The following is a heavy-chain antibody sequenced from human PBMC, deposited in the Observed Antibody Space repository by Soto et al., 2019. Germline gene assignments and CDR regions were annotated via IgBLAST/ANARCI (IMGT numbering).Heavy chain of an antibody. CDR3: AKDTSKYGNNWPAYYGLDV. CDR1: GFTFSSFG. D-gene: IGHD1-1*01. CDR2: ISFDGSNK. J-gene: IGHJ6*02. Sequence: QVHLVESGGGVVQPGRSLRLSCAASGFTFSSFGMNWVRQAPGKGLEWVAVISFDGSNKYYADSVKGRFTISRDNSKNTLSLQMNSLRAEDTAVYYCAKDTSKYGNNWPAYYGLDVWGQGTTVTVSS. V-gene: IGHV3-30*18.